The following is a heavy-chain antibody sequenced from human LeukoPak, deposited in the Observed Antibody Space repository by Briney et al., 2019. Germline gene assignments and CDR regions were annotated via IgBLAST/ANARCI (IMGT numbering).Heavy chain of an antibody. Sequence: GGSLRLSCAASGFTFSSYAMSWVRQAPGKGLEWVSGISGSGGSTYYADSVKGRFTISGDNSKNTLYLQMNSLRAEDTAVYYCAKPGRELLSRNYYYYMDVWGKGTTVTVSS. J-gene: IGHJ6*03. CDR2: ISGSGGST. CDR1: GFTFSSYA. D-gene: IGHD1-26*01. CDR3: AKPGRELLSRNYYYYMDV. V-gene: IGHV3-23*01.